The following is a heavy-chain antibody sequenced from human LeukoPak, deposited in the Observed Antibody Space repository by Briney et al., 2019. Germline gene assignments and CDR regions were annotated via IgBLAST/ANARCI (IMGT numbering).Heavy chain of an antibody. CDR3: VRDLWGFDY. V-gene: IGHV3-64D*09. Sequence: GGSLRLSCSVSGGSTRDLIMHWFRQAPGKGLEYVSVVNTDGGSTHYGDSVRGRFTVSRDNSKNAVYLQMSSLRSDDTAVYYCVRDLWGFDYWGQGTLVTVSS. D-gene: IGHD7-27*01. J-gene: IGHJ4*02. CDR1: GGSTRDLI. CDR2: VNTDGGST.